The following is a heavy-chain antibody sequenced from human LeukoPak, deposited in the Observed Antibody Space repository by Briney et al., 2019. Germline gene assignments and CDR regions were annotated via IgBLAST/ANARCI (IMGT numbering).Heavy chain of an antibody. Sequence: GGSLRPSCTVSGFTFGDYAMSWVRQAPGKGLEWVGFIRSNTYGGTTEYAASVKGRFTVSRDDSKSIAYLQMNSLKTEDTAVYYCTRDHYNSFDYWGQGTLVTVSS. CDR1: GFTFGDYA. D-gene: IGHD5-24*01. J-gene: IGHJ4*02. V-gene: IGHV3-49*04. CDR2: IRSNTYGGTT. CDR3: TRDHYNSFDY.